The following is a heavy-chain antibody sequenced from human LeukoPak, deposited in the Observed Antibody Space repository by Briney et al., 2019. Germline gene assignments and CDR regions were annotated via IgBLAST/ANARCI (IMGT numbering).Heavy chain of an antibody. V-gene: IGHV3-23*01. CDR3: AKYYYDSSGLFDY. Sequence: PGGSLRLSCAASGFTFSNYAMSWVRQAPGKGLEWVSAISGSASSTYHADSVKGRFTISRDNSKNTLYLQMNSLRAEDTAVYYCAKYYYDSSGLFDYWGQGTLVTVSS. CDR2: ISGSASST. D-gene: IGHD3-22*01. J-gene: IGHJ4*02. CDR1: GFTFSNYA.